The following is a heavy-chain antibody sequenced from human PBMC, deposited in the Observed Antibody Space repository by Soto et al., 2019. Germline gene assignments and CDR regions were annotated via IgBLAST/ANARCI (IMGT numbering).Heavy chain of an antibody. CDR3: ARAGTTSSGTY. V-gene: IGHV3-33*01. Sequence: QVQLVESGGGVVQPGRSLRLSCAASGFSFRSYGMHWVRQAPGKGLEWVAVIWYDGSKEFYADSVKGRFTISRDNSENTLHLQMDSLRAEDTPVYYCARAGTTSSGTYWGQGTLVTVSS. CDR2: IWYDGSKE. J-gene: IGHJ4*02. CDR1: GFSFRSYG. D-gene: IGHD6-6*01.